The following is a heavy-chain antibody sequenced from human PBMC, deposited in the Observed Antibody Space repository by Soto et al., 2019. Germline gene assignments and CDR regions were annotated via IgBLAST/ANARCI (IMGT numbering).Heavy chain of an antibody. CDR2: ISAYNGNT. J-gene: IGHJ5*02. Sequence: QVQLVQSGAEVKKPGASVKVSCKASGYTFTSYGISWVRQAPGQGLEWMGWISAYNGNTNYAQKLQGRVTMTTDTXXXXXXXXXXXXXXXDTXVYYCARDVEKWELSRWFDPWGQGTLVTVSS. CDR3: ARDVEKWELSRWFDP. D-gene: IGHD1-26*01. CDR1: GYTFTSYG. V-gene: IGHV1-18*01.